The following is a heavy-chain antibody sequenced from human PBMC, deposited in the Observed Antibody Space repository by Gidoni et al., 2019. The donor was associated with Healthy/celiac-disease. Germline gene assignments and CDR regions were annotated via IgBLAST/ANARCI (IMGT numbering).Heavy chain of an antibody. Sequence: QVQLQQWGAGLLTPSETLSLTCAVYGGSFSGYYWSWIRQPPGKGLDWIGEINHSGSTNYNPSLKIRFTISVDTSKNQFSLKLSSVTASDTAVYYCARGWIAVAGSRTYDAFDIWGQGTMVTVSS. D-gene: IGHD6-19*01. V-gene: IGHV4-34*01. J-gene: IGHJ3*02. CDR1: GGSFSGYY. CDR2: INHSGST. CDR3: ARGWIAVAGSRTYDAFDI.